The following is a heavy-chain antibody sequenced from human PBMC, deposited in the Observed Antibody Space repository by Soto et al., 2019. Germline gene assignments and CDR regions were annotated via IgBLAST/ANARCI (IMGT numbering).Heavy chain of an antibody. CDR2: ISGSGGST. V-gene: IGHV3-23*01. D-gene: IGHD3-10*01. CDR3: AKVPTKYYGSGSYCRFDY. J-gene: IGHJ4*02. Sequence: GGSLRLSCAASGFTFSSYAMSWVRQAPGKGLEWVSAISGSGGSTYYADSVKGRFTISRDNSKNTLYLQMNSLRAEDTAVYYCAKVPTKYYGSGSYCRFDYWGQGTLVTVSS. CDR1: GFTFSSYA.